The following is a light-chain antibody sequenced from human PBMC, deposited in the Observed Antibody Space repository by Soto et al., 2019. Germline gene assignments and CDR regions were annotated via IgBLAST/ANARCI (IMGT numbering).Light chain of an antibody. CDR2: GVS. J-gene: IGKJ5*01. V-gene: IGKV3-15*01. CDR3: QQYNDWPIT. CDR1: QSVGSN. Sequence: EIVMAQSPATLSVSPGERATLSCRASQSVGSNFAWYQQKPGQAPRLLIYGVSTRAPGIPDRFSGSGSGTEFTLTASSLQPEDFAVYYCQQYNDWPITFGQGTRWRL.